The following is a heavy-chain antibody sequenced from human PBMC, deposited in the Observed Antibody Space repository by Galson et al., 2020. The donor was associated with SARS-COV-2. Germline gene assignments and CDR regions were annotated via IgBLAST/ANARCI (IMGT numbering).Heavy chain of an antibody. J-gene: IGHJ6*02. Sequence: GGSLRLSCAASGFTFSSYGMHWVRQAPGKGPEWVAVIWYDGSNKYYADSVKGRFTISRDNSKNTLYLQMNSLRAEDTAVYYCARRVSYYYGMDVWGQGTTVTVAS. V-gene: IGHV3-33*01. CDR2: IWYDGSNK. CDR3: ARRVSYYYGMDV. CDR1: GFTFSSYG.